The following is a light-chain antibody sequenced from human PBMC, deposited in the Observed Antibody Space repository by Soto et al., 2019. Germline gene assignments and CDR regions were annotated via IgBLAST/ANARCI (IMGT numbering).Light chain of an antibody. CDR3: PQDYNLPIT. V-gene: IGKV3D-7*01. CDR2: GAS. CDR1: QSVSSSF. Sequence: PGEKPTLSCRASQSVSSSFLSWYQQKPGQAPRLLIYGASTRATDIPARFSGSGSGTDFTLTINSLQPEDFAVYYCPQDYNLPITFGQGTRLEIK. J-gene: IGKJ5*01.